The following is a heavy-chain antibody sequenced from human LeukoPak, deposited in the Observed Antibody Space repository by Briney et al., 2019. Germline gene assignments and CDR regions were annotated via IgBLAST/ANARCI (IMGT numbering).Heavy chain of an antibody. V-gene: IGHV3-21*01. Sequence: NPGGSLRLSCAASGFTFSSYSMNWVRQAPGKGLEWVSSISSSSSYIYYADSVKGRFTISRDNAKNSLYLQMNSLRAEDTAVYYCASKGYGDYPFDYWGQGTLSPSPQ. CDR3: ASKGYGDYPFDY. J-gene: IGHJ4*02. CDR2: ISSSSSYI. D-gene: IGHD4-17*01. CDR1: GFTFSSYS.